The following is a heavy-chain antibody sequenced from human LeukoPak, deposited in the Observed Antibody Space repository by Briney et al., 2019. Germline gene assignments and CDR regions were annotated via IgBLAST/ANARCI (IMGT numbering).Heavy chain of an antibody. CDR2: ISAYNGNT. J-gene: IGHJ5*02. CDR1: GYTFTSYG. V-gene: IGHV1-18*01. CDR3: ARERWYYDFWSASPNWFDP. D-gene: IGHD3-3*01. Sequence: ASVKVSCKASGYTFTSYGIGWVRQAPGQGLEWMGWISAYNGNTNYAQKLQGRVTMTTETSTSTPYIELRRLSVDYTAVYYCARERWYYDFWSASPNWFDPWGQGTLVTVSS.